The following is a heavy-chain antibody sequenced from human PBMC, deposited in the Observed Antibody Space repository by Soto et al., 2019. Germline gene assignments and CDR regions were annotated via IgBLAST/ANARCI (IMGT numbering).Heavy chain of an antibody. CDR1: GGTFSSYA. Sequence: SCKASGGTFSSYAMSWVRQAPGKGLEWVGFIRSKAYGGTTEYAASVKGRFTISRDDSKSIAYLQMNSLKTEDTAVYYCTRDSYYYDSSGYDRAFDIWGQGTMVTVSS. CDR2: IRSKAYGGTT. J-gene: IGHJ3*02. CDR3: TRDSYYYDSSGYDRAFDI. D-gene: IGHD3-22*01. V-gene: IGHV3-49*04.